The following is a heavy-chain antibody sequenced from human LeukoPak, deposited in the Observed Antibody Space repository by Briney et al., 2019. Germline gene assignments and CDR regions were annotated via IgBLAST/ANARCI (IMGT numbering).Heavy chain of an antibody. CDR3: AREPYSYGFDY. CDR2: ISSNGGST. CDR1: GFTFSSYA. J-gene: IGHJ4*02. Sequence: GGSLRLSCAASGFTFSSYAMHWVRQAPGKGLEYVSGISSNGGSTYYANSVKGRFTISRDNSKNTLYLQMGSLRAEDMAVYYCAREPYSYGFDYWGQGTLVTVSS. D-gene: IGHD5-18*01. V-gene: IGHV3-64*01.